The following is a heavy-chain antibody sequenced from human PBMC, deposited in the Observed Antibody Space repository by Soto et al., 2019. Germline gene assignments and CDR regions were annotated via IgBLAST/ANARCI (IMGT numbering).Heavy chain of an antibody. Sequence: QVQLEQSGAEVKQPGSSVRVSCKTSGGTFSTYAINWVRQAPGQGLEWMGAIIPLFGTADYSQKFKGRVTITADESTSTAYMELSSLRSDDTAVYFCARPKGTYSNGDYYFDFWGQGNPVTVSS. CDR1: GGTFSTYA. V-gene: IGHV1-69*01. J-gene: IGHJ4*02. CDR2: IIPLFGTA. CDR3: ARPKGTYSNGDYYFDF. D-gene: IGHD6-19*01.